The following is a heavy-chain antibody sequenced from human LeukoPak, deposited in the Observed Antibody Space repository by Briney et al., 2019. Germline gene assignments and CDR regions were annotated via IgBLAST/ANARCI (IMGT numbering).Heavy chain of an antibody. Sequence: GASVKVSCKASGYTFTSYGISWVRQAPGQGLEWMGWISAYNGNANYAQNLQGRVTMTTDTSTSTAYMELRSLRSDDTAVYYCVRYFDRPRPFDYWGQGTLVTVSS. CDR1: GYTFTSYG. CDR3: VRYFDRPRPFDY. V-gene: IGHV1-18*04. J-gene: IGHJ4*02. D-gene: IGHD3-9*01. CDR2: ISAYNGNA.